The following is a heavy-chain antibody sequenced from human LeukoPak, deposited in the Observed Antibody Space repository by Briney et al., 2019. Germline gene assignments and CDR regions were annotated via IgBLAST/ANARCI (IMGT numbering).Heavy chain of an antibody. D-gene: IGHD3-22*01. J-gene: IGHJ4*02. CDR3: AREVPTYYYDSTTPRYFDY. CDR2: ISAYNGNT. V-gene: IGHV1-18*04. Sequence: ASVKVSCKAYGYTFTGYYVLWVRQAPGQGLEWMGWISAYNGNTNYAQKLQGRVTMTTDTSTSTAYMELRSLRSDDTAVYYCAREVPTYYYDSTTPRYFDYWGQGTLVTVSS. CDR1: GYTFTGYY.